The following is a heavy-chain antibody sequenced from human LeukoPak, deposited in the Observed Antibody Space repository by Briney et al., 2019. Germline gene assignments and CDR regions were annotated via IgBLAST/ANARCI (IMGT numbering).Heavy chain of an antibody. CDR1: GFTFSSYE. CDR3: ARASYNSDWYFDQ. V-gene: IGHV3-48*03. Sequence: GGSLRLSCAASGFTFSSYEMNWVRQAPGKGLEWVSYISSSGSTIYYADSVKGRFTISRDNARNSLFLQMGSLKVEDTAVYYCARASYNSDWYFDQWGQGTLVTVSS. D-gene: IGHD6-19*01. CDR2: ISSSGSTI. J-gene: IGHJ4*02.